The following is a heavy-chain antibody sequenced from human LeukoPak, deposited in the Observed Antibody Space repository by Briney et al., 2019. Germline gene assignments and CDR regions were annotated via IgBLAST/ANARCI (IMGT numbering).Heavy chain of an antibody. Sequence: GGSLRLSCAASGFTFDDYAMHWVRQAPGKALEWVSLISWDGGSTYYADSVKGRFTISRDNSKNSLYLQMNSLRAEDTALYYCAKDGAPGDCSGGSCYTLFDYWGQGTLVTVSS. CDR3: AKDGAPGDCSGGSCYTLFDY. V-gene: IGHV3-43D*03. CDR2: ISWDGGST. D-gene: IGHD2-15*01. J-gene: IGHJ4*02. CDR1: GFTFDDYA.